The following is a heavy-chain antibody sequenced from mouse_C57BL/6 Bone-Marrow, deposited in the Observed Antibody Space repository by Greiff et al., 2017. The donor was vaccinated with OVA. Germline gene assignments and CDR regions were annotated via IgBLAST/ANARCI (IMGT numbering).Heavy chain of an antibody. J-gene: IGHJ2*01. CDR2: INPNNGGT. CDR1: GYTFTDYY. V-gene: IGHV1-26*01. CDR3: AIYLDY. Sequence: VQLQQSGPELVKPGASVKISCKASGYTFTDYYMNWVKQSHGKSLEWIGDINPNNGGTSYNQKFKGKATLTVDKSSSTAYMELRSLTSEDSAVYYCAIYLDYWGQGTTLTVSS.